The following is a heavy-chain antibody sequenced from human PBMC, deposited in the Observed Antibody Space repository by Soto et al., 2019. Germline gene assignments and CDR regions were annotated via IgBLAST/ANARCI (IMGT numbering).Heavy chain of an antibody. D-gene: IGHD3-10*01. CDR1: GYTFTGYY. Sequence: ASVNVSCESSGYTFTGYYMHWGRQAPGQGLECMGWINPNSGGTNYAQKFQGWVTMTRDTSISTAYMELSRLRSDDTAVYYCARDLSYYGSGSYYSGYYYGMDVWGQGTTVTVSS. CDR3: ARDLSYYGSGSYYSGYYYGMDV. J-gene: IGHJ6*02. V-gene: IGHV1-2*04. CDR2: INPNSGGT.